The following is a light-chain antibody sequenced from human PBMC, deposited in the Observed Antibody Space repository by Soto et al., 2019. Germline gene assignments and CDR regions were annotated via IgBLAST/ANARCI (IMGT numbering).Light chain of an antibody. Sequence: SYELTQPPSVSVAPGQTARITCGGNNIGSKSVHWYQQKPGQAPVLVVYDDSDRPSGIPGRFSGSNSGNTATLTISSVEAGDEADYYCQVWDSSSDHVVFGGGTKLTVL. CDR1: NIGSKS. V-gene: IGLV3-21*02. CDR3: QVWDSSSDHVV. CDR2: DDS. J-gene: IGLJ2*01.